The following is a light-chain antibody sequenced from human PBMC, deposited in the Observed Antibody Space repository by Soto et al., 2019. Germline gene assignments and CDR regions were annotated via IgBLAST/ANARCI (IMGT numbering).Light chain of an antibody. CDR1: SSDVGGYNY. V-gene: IGLV2-14*01. CDR3: SSYTSTSTLYV. J-gene: IGLJ1*01. Sequence: SALTQPASVSGSPGQSITISCTGTSSDVGGYNYVSWYQQHPGKAPKLMISEVSNRPSGVSNRFSGSKSDSTASLTISGLQAEDEADYYCSSYTSTSTLYVFGTGTKVTVL. CDR2: EVS.